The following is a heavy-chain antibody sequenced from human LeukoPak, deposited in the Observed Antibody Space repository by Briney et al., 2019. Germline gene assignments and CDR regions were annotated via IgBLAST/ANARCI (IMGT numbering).Heavy chain of an antibody. V-gene: IGHV5-10-1*01. D-gene: IGHD3-16*01. CDR3: ARLRFWGNWFDP. J-gene: IGHJ5*02. CDR2: IDPSDSYT. CDR1: GYSFTSYW. Sequence: RGESLKISCKGSGYSFTSYWISWVRQMPGKCLEWMGRIDPSDSYTNYSPSFQGHVHISADKSISTAYLQWSSLKASDTAMYYCARLRFWGNWFDPWGQGTLVTVSS.